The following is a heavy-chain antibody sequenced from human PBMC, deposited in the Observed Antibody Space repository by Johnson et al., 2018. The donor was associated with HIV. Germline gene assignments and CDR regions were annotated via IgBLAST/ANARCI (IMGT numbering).Heavy chain of an antibody. CDR2: ISSSGSTI. CDR1: AFTFRSYS. Sequence: VQLVESGGGVVQPGRSLRLSCAASAFTFRSYSMHWIRQAPGKGLEWVSYISSSGSTIYYADSVKGRFTISRDNAKNSLYLQMNSLRAEDTAVYYCAIIWNHTFDIWGQGTMVTVSS. J-gene: IGHJ3*02. V-gene: IGHV3-48*04. CDR3: AIIWNHTFDI. D-gene: IGHD1-14*01.